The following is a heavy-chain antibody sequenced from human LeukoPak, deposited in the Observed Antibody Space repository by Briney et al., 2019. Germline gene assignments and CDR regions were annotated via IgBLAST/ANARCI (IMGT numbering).Heavy chain of an antibody. Sequence: PSEALSLTCTVSGGSISTYYWSWIRQPPGKGLEWIGYIYYSGSTTYNPSLKSRVTISVDTSKNQFSLKLSSVTAADTAVYYCARLYGGNWGQGTLVTVSS. V-gene: IGHV4-59*08. J-gene: IGHJ4*02. D-gene: IGHD2/OR15-2a*01. CDR1: GGSISTYY. CDR2: IYYSGST. CDR3: ARLYGGN.